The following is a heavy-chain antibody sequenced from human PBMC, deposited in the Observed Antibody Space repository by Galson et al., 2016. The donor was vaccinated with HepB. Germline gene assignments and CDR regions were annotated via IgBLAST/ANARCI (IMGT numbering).Heavy chain of an antibody. CDR1: GGSVSSGSYF. J-gene: IGHJ2*01. CDR2: IDYSGRT. Sequence: SETLSHTCIVSGGSVSSGSYFWSWIRQPPGKGLEYIGYIDYSGRTNYNASLKSRVIISADTSSNQFSLNLTSVTTADTAVYYCARRKGYFDLWGRGTLVTVSS. CDR3: ARRKGYFDL. V-gene: IGHV4-61*01.